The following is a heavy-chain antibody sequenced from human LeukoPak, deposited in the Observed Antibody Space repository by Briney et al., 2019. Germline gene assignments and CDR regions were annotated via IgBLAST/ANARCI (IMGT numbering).Heavy chain of an antibody. V-gene: IGHV3-49*04. CDR3: TRDWAYSGYAVDWFDP. D-gene: IGHD5-12*01. CDR2: IRSKAYGGTT. CDR1: GFTFGDYA. Sequence: PGGSLRLSCTASGFTFGDYAMSWVRQAPGKGLEWVGFIRSKAYGGTTEYAASVKGRFTISRDDSKSIAYLQMNSLKTEDTAVYYCTRDWAYSGYAVDWFDPWGQGTLVTVSS. J-gene: IGHJ5*02.